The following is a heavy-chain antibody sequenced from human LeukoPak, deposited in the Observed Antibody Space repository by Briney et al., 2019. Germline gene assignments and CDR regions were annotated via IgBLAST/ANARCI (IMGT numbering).Heavy chain of an antibody. D-gene: IGHD6-13*01. J-gene: IGHJ4*02. CDR3: ARSSREDGPSSWYYFDY. V-gene: IGHV3-20*04. Sequence: GGSLRLSCAASGFTFDDYGMSWVRQAPGKGLEWVSGINWNGGSTGYADSVKGRFTISRDNAKNSLYLQMNSLRAEDTALYYCARSSREDGPSSWYYFDYWGQGTLVTVSS. CDR2: INWNGGST. CDR1: GFTFDDYG.